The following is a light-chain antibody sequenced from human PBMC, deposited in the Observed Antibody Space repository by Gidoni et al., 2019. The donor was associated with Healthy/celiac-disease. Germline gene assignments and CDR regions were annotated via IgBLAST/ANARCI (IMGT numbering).Light chain of an antibody. Sequence: EIVFTQSPGTLSLSPGERATLSCRASHSVSSSYLAWYQQKPGQAPRLLIYGASSRATGIPDRFSGSGSGTDFTLTISRLEPEDFAVYYCQQYGSSYTFGQGTKLESK. J-gene: IGKJ2*01. CDR3: QQYGSSYT. V-gene: IGKV3-20*01. CDR2: GAS. CDR1: HSVSSSY.